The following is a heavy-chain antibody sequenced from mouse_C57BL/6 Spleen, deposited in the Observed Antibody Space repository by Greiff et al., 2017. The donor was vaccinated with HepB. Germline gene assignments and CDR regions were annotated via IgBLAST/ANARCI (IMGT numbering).Heavy chain of an antibody. V-gene: IGHV1-72*01. CDR2: IDPNSGGT. CDR1: GYTFTSYW. D-gene: IGHD2-4*01. Sequence: QVHVKQSGAELVKPGASVKLSCKASGYTFTSYWMHWVKQRPGRGLEWIGRIDPNSGGTKYNENFKSKATLTVDKPSSTDYMQLSSLTAEDSAVSYCARDYDYDVWYFDVWGTGTTVTVSS. CDR3: ARDYDYDVWYFDV. J-gene: IGHJ1*03.